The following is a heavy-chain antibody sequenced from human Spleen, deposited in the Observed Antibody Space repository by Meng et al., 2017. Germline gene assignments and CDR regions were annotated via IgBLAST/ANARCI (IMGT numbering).Heavy chain of an antibody. CDR3: ARDEDISAAGKLFGDY. V-gene: IGHV1-2*06. Sequence: QVQVVQAGAEVKKPGASVKVSCKPSGYNFPDYYIHWVRQAPGQGLEWMGRIDPENGDTHYAQKFQGRVTITADKSTSTAYMELSSLRSEDTAVYYCARDEDISAAGKLFGDYWGQGTLVTVSS. CDR2: IDPENGDT. CDR1: GYNFPDYY. D-gene: IGHD6-13*01. J-gene: IGHJ4*02.